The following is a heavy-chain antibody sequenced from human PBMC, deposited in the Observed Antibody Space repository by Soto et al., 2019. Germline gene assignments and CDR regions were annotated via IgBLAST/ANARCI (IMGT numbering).Heavy chain of an antibody. CDR1: GFTFSSYS. Sequence: EVQLVESGGGLVKPGGSLRLSCAASGFTFSSYSMNWVRQAPGKGLEWVSSISSSSSYIYYADSVKGRFTISRDNAKTALCLQMHSLRAEDTAVYYCARDQPGYSYGYGLGYWGQGTLVTVSS. CDR2: ISSSSSYI. V-gene: IGHV3-21*01. D-gene: IGHD5-18*01. J-gene: IGHJ4*02. CDR3: ARDQPGYSYGYGLGY.